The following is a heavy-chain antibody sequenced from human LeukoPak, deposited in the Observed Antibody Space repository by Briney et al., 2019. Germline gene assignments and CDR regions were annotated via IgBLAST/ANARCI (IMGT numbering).Heavy chain of an antibody. J-gene: IGHJ4*02. Sequence: SETLSLTCAVYGGSFSGYYWSWIRQPPGKGLEWIGEINHSGSTNYNPSLKSRVTISVDTSKNQFSLKLSSVTAADTAVYYCARIRVHSMVWGVIIKSHFDYWGQGTLVTVSS. CDR1: GGSFSGYY. D-gene: IGHD3-10*01. CDR2: INHSGST. CDR3: ARIRVHSMVWGVIIKSHFDY. V-gene: IGHV4-34*01.